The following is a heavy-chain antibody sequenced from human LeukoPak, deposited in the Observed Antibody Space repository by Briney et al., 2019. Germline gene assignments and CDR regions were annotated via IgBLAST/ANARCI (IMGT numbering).Heavy chain of an antibody. Sequence: SETLSLTCAVYGGSFSGYYWSWIRQPPGKGLEWIGEINHSGSTNYNPSLKSRVTISVDTPKNQFSLKLSSVTAADTAVYYCARGGGIAAAGTYRRFDYWGQGTLVTVSS. CDR2: INHSGST. J-gene: IGHJ4*02. CDR3: ARGGGIAAAGTYRRFDY. V-gene: IGHV4-34*01. D-gene: IGHD6-13*01. CDR1: GGSFSGYY.